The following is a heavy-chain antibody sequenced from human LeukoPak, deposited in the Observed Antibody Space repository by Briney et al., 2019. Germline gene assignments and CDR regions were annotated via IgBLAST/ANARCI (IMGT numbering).Heavy chain of an antibody. V-gene: IGHV3-30*02. D-gene: IGHD3-16*01. CDR2: IRYDGSDK. J-gene: IGHJ3*01. CDR3: AKRADYYDSSRALYDAFDL. Sequence: PGGSLRLSCAASGFTFRTYGMHWVRQAPGKGLEWVTFIRYDGSDKFYADSVRGRFTISRDNSKNTLFLQLNSLRVEDTAVYYCAKRADYYDSSRALYDAFDLWGQRTMVTVSS. CDR1: GFTFRTYG.